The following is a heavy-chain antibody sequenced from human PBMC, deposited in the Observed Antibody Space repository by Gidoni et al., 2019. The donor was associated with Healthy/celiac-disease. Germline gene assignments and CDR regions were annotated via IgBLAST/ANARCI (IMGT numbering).Heavy chain of an antibody. CDR2: ISGSGGST. D-gene: IGHD3-16*01. CDR3: AKPSKVGDY. J-gene: IGHJ4*02. CDR1: GVTFSSYA. V-gene: IGHV3-23*01. Sequence: EVQLLESGGGVVQPGGSRRRSGAASGVTFSSYAMRWVRQAPGLGLEWVSAISGSGGSTYYADSVKGRFTISRANSKNTLYLQSNSLRAEDTAVYYCAKPSKVGDYWGQGTLVTVSS.